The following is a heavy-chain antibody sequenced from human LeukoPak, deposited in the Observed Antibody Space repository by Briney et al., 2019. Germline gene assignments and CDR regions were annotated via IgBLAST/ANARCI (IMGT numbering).Heavy chain of an antibody. CDR3: ARTSSSGWYPWYFDL. CDR2: ISAYNGNT. Sequence: ASVKVSCKASGYTFTSYGISWVRQAPGQGREGMGWISAYNGNTNYAQKLQGRVTMTTDTSTSTAYMELRSLRSDDTAVYYCARTSSSGWYPWYFDLWGRGTLVTVSS. J-gene: IGHJ2*01. V-gene: IGHV1-18*01. CDR1: GYTFTSYG. D-gene: IGHD6-19*01.